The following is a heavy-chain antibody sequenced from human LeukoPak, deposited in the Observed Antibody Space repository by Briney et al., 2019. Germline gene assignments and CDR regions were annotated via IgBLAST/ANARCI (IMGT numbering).Heavy chain of an antibody. D-gene: IGHD4-11*01. CDR3: ARTHDYDNFPDY. V-gene: IGHV1-18*01. Sequence: GASVKVSCKASGYTFNRYGFSWVRQAPGQGLECLGWISAYSGNTKYAQNFQDRVTMTTDASTGTAYMELRSLTSDDTAVYFCARTHDYDNFPDYWGQGTLVAVSS. CDR1: GYTFNRYG. J-gene: IGHJ4*02. CDR2: ISAYSGNT.